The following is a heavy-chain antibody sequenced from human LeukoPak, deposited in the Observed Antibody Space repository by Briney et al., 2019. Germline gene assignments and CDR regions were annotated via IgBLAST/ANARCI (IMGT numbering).Heavy chain of an antibody. J-gene: IGHJ4*02. CDR3: ATSRTFDY. CDR2: SNSDGSST. CDR1: GFTFSSYW. V-gene: IGHV3-74*01. Sequence: PGGSLRLSCAASGFTFSSYWMHWVRQSPGKGLVWVSGSNSDGSSTSYADSVKGRFTISRDNAKNTVYLQMNSLRAEDTAVYHCATSRTFDYWGQGTLVTVS.